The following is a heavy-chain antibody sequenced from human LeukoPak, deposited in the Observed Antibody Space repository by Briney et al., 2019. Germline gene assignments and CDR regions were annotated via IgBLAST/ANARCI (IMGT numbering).Heavy chain of an antibody. Sequence: ASETLSLTCAVYGGSFSGYYWSWIRQPPGKGLEWIGEINHSGSTNYNPSLKSRVTISVDTSKNQFSLKLSSVTAADTAVYYCARDCTSGSYYHTLCDPWGQGALVTVSS. CDR1: GGSFSGYY. V-gene: IGHV4-34*01. D-gene: IGHD3-10*01. CDR2: INHSGST. J-gene: IGHJ5*02. CDR3: ARDCTSGSYYHTLCDP.